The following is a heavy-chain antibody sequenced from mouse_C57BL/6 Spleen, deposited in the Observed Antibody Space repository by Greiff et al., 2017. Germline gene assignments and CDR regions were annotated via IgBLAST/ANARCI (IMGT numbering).Heavy chain of an antibody. CDR3: TRDMNGYVGGSYYAMDY. J-gene: IGHJ4*01. V-gene: IGHV1-15*01. D-gene: IGHD2-2*01. Sequence: QVQLQQSGAELVRPGASVTLSCKASGYTFTDYEMHWVKQTPVHGLEWIGAIDPETGGTAYNQKFKGKAILTADKSSSKAYMELRSLTSEDSAVYYCTRDMNGYVGGSYYAMDYWGQGTSVTVSS. CDR2: IDPETGGT. CDR1: GYTFTDYE.